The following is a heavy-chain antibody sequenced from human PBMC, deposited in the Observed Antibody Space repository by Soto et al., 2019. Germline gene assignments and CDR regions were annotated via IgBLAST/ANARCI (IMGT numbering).Heavy chain of an antibody. Sequence: QVQLQESGPGLVKPSETLSLTCTVSGGSISSYYWSWIRQPPGKGLEWIGYIYYSGSTNYNPSLKGRVTISIHTSKNQFSLKLSSVTAADTAVYYCARQQWLVLNAFDIWGQGTMVTVSS. CDR2: IYYSGST. V-gene: IGHV4-59*01. CDR1: GGSISSYY. J-gene: IGHJ3*02. D-gene: IGHD6-19*01. CDR3: ARQQWLVLNAFDI.